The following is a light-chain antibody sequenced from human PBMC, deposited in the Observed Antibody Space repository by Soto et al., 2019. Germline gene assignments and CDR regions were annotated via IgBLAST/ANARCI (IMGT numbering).Light chain of an antibody. CDR3: QQPGT. CDR1: QSLSSSY. J-gene: IGKJ2*01. CDR2: AAS. V-gene: IGKV3-20*01. Sequence: EIVLTQSPGTLSLSPGERATLSCRASQSLSSSYVVWYQQKPGQAPRLLIYAASRRATGIPGRFSGSGSAKEYTVRVSRLAAEYFSDYYGQQPGTFGQGTKLEIK.